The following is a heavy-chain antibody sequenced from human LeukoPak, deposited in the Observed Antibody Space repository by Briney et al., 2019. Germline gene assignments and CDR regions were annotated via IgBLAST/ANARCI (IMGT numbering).Heavy chain of an antibody. J-gene: IGHJ6*03. Sequence: GGSLRLSCAASGFTFSNYWMHWVRQAPGKGLVWVSRINSDGINTSYADSVKGRFTISRDNAKNSLYLQMNSLRAEDTALYYCARDRGNQRGYYYYYMDVWGKGTTVTVSS. CDR3: ARDRGNQRGYYYYYMDV. V-gene: IGHV3-74*01. CDR1: GFTFSNYW. D-gene: IGHD3-3*01. CDR2: INSDGINT.